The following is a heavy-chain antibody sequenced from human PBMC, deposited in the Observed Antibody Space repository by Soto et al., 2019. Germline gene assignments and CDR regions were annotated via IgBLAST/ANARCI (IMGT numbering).Heavy chain of an antibody. CDR3: ARDRMGIAAAILYY. D-gene: IGHD6-13*01. J-gene: IGHJ4*02. CDR2: IYHSGST. CDR1: GGSISSSNW. V-gene: IGHV4-4*02. Sequence: SETLSLTCAVSGGSISSSNWWSWVRQPPGKGLEWIGEIYHSGSTNYNPSLKSRVTISVDKSKNQFSLKLSSVTAADTAVYYCARDRMGIAAAILYYWGQGTLVTVSS.